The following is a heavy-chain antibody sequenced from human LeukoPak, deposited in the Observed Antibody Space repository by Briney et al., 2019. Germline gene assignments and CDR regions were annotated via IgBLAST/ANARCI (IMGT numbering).Heavy chain of an antibody. CDR2: ISDRGGRT. CDR1: GITLSNYG. CDR3: ARSNPTSHIDF. Sequence: GGSLRLSCAVSGITLSNYGMSWVRQAPGKGLEWVAGISDRGGRTNYADSVKGRFTISRENSKNTLDLQMNSLRAEDTAVYYCARSNPTSHIDFWGQGTLVTVSS. V-gene: IGHV3-23*01. J-gene: IGHJ4*02.